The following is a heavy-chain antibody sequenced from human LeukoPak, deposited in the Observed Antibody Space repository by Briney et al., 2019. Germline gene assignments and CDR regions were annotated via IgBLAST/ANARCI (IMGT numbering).Heavy chain of an antibody. CDR2: IYYSGST. Sequence: TSETLSLTCTVSGGSISSFYWTWIRQPPGKGLEWIGYIYYSGSTNYNPSLKSRVTISVDTSKNQFSLKLSSVTAADTAVYYCARVGYCSSTSCSDAFDIWGQGTMVTVSS. CDR1: GGSISSFY. V-gene: IGHV4-59*12. D-gene: IGHD2-2*01. J-gene: IGHJ3*02. CDR3: ARVGYCSSTSCSDAFDI.